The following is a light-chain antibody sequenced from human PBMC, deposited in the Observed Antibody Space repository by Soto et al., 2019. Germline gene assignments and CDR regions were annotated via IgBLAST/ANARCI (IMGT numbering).Light chain of an antibody. CDR1: QSVSSY. Sequence: ELVLTQSPATLSLSPGDRATLSCRASQSVSSYLAWYQQKPGQAPRLLIYDASNRASGIPARFSGSGSGTDFTLTISSLEPEDFAVYYGQQRSNWPRTFGQGTKLEIK. J-gene: IGKJ2*01. V-gene: IGKV3-11*01. CDR2: DAS. CDR3: QQRSNWPRT.